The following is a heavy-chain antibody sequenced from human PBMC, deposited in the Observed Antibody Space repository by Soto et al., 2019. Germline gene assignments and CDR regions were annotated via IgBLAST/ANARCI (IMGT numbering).Heavy chain of an antibody. D-gene: IGHD6-13*01. CDR1: GGSFSGYY. CDR3: ASVGRSLSGLWATTAAGKFDP. CDR2: INHSGST. V-gene: IGHV4-34*01. J-gene: IGHJ5*02. Sequence: PSETLSLTCAVYGGSFSGYYWSWIRQPPGKGLEWIGEINHSGSTNYNPSLKSRVTISVDTSKNQFSLKLSSVTAADTAVYYCASVGRSLSGLWATTAAGKFDPWGQGTLVTVSS.